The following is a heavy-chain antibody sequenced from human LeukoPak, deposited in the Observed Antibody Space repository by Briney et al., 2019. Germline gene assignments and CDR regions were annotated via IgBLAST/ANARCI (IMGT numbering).Heavy chain of an antibody. CDR1: GFTFSDYY. J-gene: IGHJ4*02. CDR3: ARERETITTVRGVIGLENY. CDR2: ISSSGSTI. Sequence: PGGSLRLSCAASGFTFSDYYMSWIRQAPGKGLEWVSYISSSGSTIYYADSVKGRFTISRDNAKNSLYLQMDSLRAEDTAVYYCARERETITTVRGVIGLENYWGQGTLVTVSS. V-gene: IGHV3-11*01. D-gene: IGHD3-10*01.